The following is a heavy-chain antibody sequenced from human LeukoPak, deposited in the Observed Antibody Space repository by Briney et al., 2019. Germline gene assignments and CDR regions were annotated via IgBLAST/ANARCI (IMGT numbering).Heavy chain of an antibody. CDR2: IYDSGTT. D-gene: IGHD6-19*01. CDR3: ARQNLAVSGIDY. J-gene: IGHJ4*02. CDR1: AGSVGSGSHY. V-gene: IGHV4-39*01. Sequence: PSQSLSLTCTVSAGSVGSGSHYWGWIRQPPGKGREWIGSIYDSGTTYCSPSVESRVTISSDKSKDQFSLKLNFVTAADTAVYYCARQNLAVSGIDYCGQGTLVTVYS.